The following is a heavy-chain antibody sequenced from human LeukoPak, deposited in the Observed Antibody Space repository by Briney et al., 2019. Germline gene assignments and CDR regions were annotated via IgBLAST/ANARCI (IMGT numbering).Heavy chain of an antibody. J-gene: IGHJ4*02. CDR1: GFTVSSNY. CDR3: ARHAGDWGLLLQFDY. CDR2: IYYSGST. V-gene: IGHV4-39*01. Sequence: GSLRLSCAASGFTVSSNYMSWVRQAPGKGLEWIGSIYYSGSTYYNPSLKSRVTISVDTSKNQFSLKLSSVTAADTAVYYCARHAGDWGLLLQFDYWGQGTLVTVSS. D-gene: IGHD3-22*01.